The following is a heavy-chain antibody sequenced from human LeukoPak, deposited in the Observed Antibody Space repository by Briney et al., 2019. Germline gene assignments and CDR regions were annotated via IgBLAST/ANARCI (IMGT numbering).Heavy chain of an antibody. J-gene: IGHJ2*01. CDR1: GFTFGSYS. D-gene: IGHD1-26*01. CDR3: AREGGGSGLWYYDL. CDR2: IGGDGLTT. Sequence: GGSLRLSCAASGFTFGSYSMHWVRRAPGKGPEFVSVIGGDGLTTFYADSVKDRFTISRDNSKSTLYLEMGSLRAEDMAVYYCAREGGGSGLWYYDLWGRGTLVTVSS. V-gene: IGHV3-64*02.